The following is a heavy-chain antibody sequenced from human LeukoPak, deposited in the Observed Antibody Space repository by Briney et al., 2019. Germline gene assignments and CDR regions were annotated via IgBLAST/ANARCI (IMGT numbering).Heavy chain of an antibody. D-gene: IGHD6-13*01. CDR1: GYTFSGFY. V-gene: IGHV1-2*06. CDR2: INPDSGDT. Sequence: ASVKVSCKASGYTFSGFYIHWFRQAPGQGLEWLGRINPDSGDTNLAQQFQGRVAMTRDTSIGTAYVELSRLALNDTAVYYCARPLLGGLAATARSHYFDSWGQGTLVSVSS. CDR3: ARPLLGGLAATARSHYFDS. J-gene: IGHJ4*02.